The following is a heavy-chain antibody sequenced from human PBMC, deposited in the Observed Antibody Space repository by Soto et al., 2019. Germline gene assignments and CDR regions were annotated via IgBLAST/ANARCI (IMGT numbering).Heavy chain of an antibody. CDR1: GFTFSSYG. Sequence: QVQLVESGGGVVQPGRSLRLSCAASGFTFSSYGMHWVRQAPGKGLEWVAVIWYDGSNKYYADSVKGRFTISRDNSKNTLDLQMNSLRAEDTAVYYCARAFQGTGYHYGMDVWGQGTTVTVSS. J-gene: IGHJ6*02. CDR3: ARAFQGTGYHYGMDV. V-gene: IGHV3-33*01. D-gene: IGHD3-9*01. CDR2: IWYDGSNK.